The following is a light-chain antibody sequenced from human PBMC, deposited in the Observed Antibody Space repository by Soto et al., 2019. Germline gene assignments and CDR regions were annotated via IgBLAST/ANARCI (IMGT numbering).Light chain of an antibody. CDR3: SSFTRSTAVV. J-gene: IGLJ2*01. V-gene: IGLV2-14*01. CDR1: SSDVGGYNY. Sequence: QSALTQPASVSGSPGQSITISCTGTSSDVGGYNYVSWYQHHPGKAPKLMISEVSNRPSGVSNRFSGSKSGNTASLTISGLQAEDEADYYCSSFTRSTAVVFGGGTKLTV. CDR2: EVS.